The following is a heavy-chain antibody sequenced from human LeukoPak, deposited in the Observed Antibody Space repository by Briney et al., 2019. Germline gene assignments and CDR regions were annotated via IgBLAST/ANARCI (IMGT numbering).Heavy chain of an antibody. D-gene: IGHD1-26*01. Sequence: GGSLRLSCAASGFTFSTYNMNWVRQAPGKGLEWVSSISSSSSYIYYADSVKGRFTISRDNSKNTLYLQMNSLRAEDTAVYYCAKDTSGSYNYFDYWGQGALVTVSS. V-gene: IGHV3-21*01. CDR3: AKDTSGSYNYFDY. CDR2: ISSSSSYI. CDR1: GFTFSTYN. J-gene: IGHJ4*02.